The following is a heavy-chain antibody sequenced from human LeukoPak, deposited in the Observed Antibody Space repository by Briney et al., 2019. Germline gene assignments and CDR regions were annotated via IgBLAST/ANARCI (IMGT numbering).Heavy chain of an antibody. CDR1: GYTFTGYY. CDR2: INPNRGGT. Sequence: ASVKVSCKASGYTFTGYYMHWVRQAPGQGLEWMGWINPNRGGTNYAQKFQGRVTMTRDTSISTAYMELSRLSSDDTAVYYCARENSGYDLPPDYWGQGTLVTVSS. D-gene: IGHD5-12*01. CDR3: ARENSGYDLPPDY. J-gene: IGHJ4*02. V-gene: IGHV1-2*02.